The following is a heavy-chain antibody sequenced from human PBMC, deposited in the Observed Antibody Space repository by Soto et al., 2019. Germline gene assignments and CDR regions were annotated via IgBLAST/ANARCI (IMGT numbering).Heavy chain of an antibody. CDR1: GYSYTNYH. D-gene: IGHD2-8*01. CDR2: INPKSGGT. CDR3: ARGDSTDCSNGVCSFFYNHDMDV. V-gene: IGHV1-2*04. J-gene: IGHJ6*02. Sequence: ASVKVSCKYSGYSYTNYHIHWVRQAPGHEVSGLVRINPKSGGTSTAQKFQGWVTMTTDTSISTASMELTRLTSDDTAIYYCARGDSTDCSNGVCSFFYNHDMDVWGQGTTVTVSS.